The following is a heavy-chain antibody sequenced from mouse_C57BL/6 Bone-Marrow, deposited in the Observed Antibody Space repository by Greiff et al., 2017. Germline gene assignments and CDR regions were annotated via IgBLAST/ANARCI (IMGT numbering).Heavy chain of an antibody. D-gene: IGHD4-1*01. CDR2: IYPSDSET. CDR3: ARYWDGGDY. Sequence: VQLQQPGAELVRPGSSVKLSCKASGYTFTSYWMDWVKQRPGQGLEWIGNIYPSDSETHYNQKFKDKATLTVDKSSSTAYMQLSSLTSEDSAVYYCARYWDGGDYWGKGTTLTVSS. J-gene: IGHJ2*01. CDR1: GYTFTSYW. V-gene: IGHV1-61*01.